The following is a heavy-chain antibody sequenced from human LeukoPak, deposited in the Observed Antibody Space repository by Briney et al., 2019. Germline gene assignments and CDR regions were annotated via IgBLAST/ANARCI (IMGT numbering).Heavy chain of an antibody. V-gene: IGHV3-7*01. CDR3: AKSDQITGTDAFDI. J-gene: IGHJ3*02. CDR2: IKKDGSEK. Sequence: GGSLRLSCAAPGFTFSSYAMTWVRQAPGKGLEWVANIKKDGSEKNYVDSVKGRFTISRDNAKNSLYLQMNSLRAEDTAVYYCAKSDQITGTDAFDIWGQGTMVTVSS. D-gene: IGHD1-14*01. CDR1: GFTFSSYA.